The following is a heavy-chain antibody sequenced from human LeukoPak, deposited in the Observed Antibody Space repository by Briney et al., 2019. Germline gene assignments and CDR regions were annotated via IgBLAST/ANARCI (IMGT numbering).Heavy chain of an antibody. J-gene: IGHJ4*02. CDR1: GFTFSSYA. CDR2: ISGSGGSL. V-gene: IGHV3-23*01. CDR3: ARARRGYFDY. Sequence: GGSLRLSCAASGFTFSSYAMSWVRQAPGKGLEWISAISGSGGSLYYADSVKGRFTISRDNSKNTLYLQMNSLRAEDTAIYYCARARRGYFDYWGQGTLVTVSS. D-gene: IGHD1-26*01.